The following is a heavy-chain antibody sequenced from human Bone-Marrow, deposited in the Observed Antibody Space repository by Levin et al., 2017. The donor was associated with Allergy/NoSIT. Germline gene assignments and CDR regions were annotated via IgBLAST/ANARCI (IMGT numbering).Heavy chain of an antibody. V-gene: IGHV3-23*01. CDR2: ISGSGGST. Sequence: GESLKISCAASGFTFSSYAMSWVRQAPGKGLEWVSAISGSGGSTYYADSVKGRFTISRGNSKNTLYLQMNSLRAEDTAVYYCAKDRGGPRILWLGAFDYWGQGTLVTVSS. CDR3: AKDRGGPRILWLGAFDY. J-gene: IGHJ4*02. D-gene: IGHD3-10*01. CDR1: GFTFSSYA.